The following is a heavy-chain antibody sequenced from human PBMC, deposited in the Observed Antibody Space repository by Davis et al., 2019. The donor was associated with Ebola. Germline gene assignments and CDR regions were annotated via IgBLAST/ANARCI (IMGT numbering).Heavy chain of an antibody. CDR3: ARGGYSSGWYYPGISYFDY. D-gene: IGHD6-19*01. J-gene: IGHJ4*02. CDR1: GFTFSSYS. V-gene: IGHV3-21*01. CDR2: ISSSSSYI. Sequence: GESLKISCAASGFTFSSYSMNWVRQAPGKGLEWVSSISSSSSYIYYADSVKGRFTISRDNAKNSLYLQMNSLRAEDTAVYYCARGGYSSGWYYPGISYFDYWGQGTLVTVSS.